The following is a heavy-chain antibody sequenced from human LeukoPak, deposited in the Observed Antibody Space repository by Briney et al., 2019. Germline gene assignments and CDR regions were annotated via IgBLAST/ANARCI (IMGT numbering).Heavy chain of an antibody. CDR1: GGSISSSSYY. Sequence: SETLSLTCTVSGGSISSSSYYWGWIRQPPGKGLEWIGSIYYSGSTYYNPSLKSRVTISADTSKNQFSLKLSSVTAADTAVYYCATYSSLQLDYGMDVWGQGTTVTVSS. V-gene: IGHV4-39*07. CDR3: ATYSSLQLDYGMDV. D-gene: IGHD5-18*01. CDR2: IYYSGST. J-gene: IGHJ6*02.